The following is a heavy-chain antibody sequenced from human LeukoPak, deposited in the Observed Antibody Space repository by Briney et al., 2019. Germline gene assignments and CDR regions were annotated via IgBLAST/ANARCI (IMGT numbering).Heavy chain of an antibody. CDR3: AKLRGGLLAVYHFDY. J-gene: IGHJ4*02. Sequence: PGGSLRLSCAASGFTFSSFGIHWVRQAPGKGLEWLAVIWFDGTNKYYADSVKGRFTISRDNSKNTLYLQINSLRAEDTAVYYCAKLRGGLLAVYHFDYWGQGTLVTVSS. D-gene: IGHD2/OR15-2a*01. CDR2: IWFDGTNK. V-gene: IGHV3-33*06. CDR1: GFTFSSFG.